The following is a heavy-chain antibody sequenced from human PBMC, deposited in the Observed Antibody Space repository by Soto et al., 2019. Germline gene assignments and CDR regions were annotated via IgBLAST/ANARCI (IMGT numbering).Heavy chain of an antibody. J-gene: IGHJ3*02. V-gene: IGHV1-69*12. CDR3: AKESSAAGTLGEDASDI. CDR2: IVHVFSLT. Sequence: QVHLGQSGAEVKKPGSSVKVACKLSGDTFSNYAINWVRLAPGQGLEGMGAIVHVFSLTNYAQKFQGRVTFNADESTLMAYLGLSSLRSEYSATYYCAKESSAAGTLGEDASDIWGQGTMVTVSS. D-gene: IGHD6-13*01. CDR1: GDTFSNYA.